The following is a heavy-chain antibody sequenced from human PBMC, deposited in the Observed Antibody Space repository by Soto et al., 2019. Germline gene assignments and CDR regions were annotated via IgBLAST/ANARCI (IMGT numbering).Heavy chain of an antibody. Sequence: QITLKESGPTLVKPTQTLTLTCTFSGFSLSTSGVGVGWIRQPPGKALEWLALIYWDDDKRYSPSLKSRLTITKDTSKNQVVLTMTNMDPVDTATYYCAHRGLAAAGTGEDYIDYWGQGTLVTVSS. CDR1: GFSLSTSGVG. CDR3: AHRGLAAAGTGEDYIDY. D-gene: IGHD6-13*01. J-gene: IGHJ4*02. CDR2: IYWDDDK. V-gene: IGHV2-5*02.